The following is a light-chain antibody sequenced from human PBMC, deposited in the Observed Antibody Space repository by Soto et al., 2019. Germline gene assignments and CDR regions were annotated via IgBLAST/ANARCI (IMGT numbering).Light chain of an antibody. V-gene: IGLV2-11*01. Sequence: QSVLTQPRSVSGSPGQSVAISCTGTSSDVGGYNYVSWYQQHPGKAPKVMIYDVNKRPSGVPDRFSGSKSGNTASLTISGLQAEDEADYYCCSHAGSYNYVFGTGTKLTVL. CDR1: SSDVGGYNY. CDR3: CSHAGSYNYV. CDR2: DVN. J-gene: IGLJ1*01.